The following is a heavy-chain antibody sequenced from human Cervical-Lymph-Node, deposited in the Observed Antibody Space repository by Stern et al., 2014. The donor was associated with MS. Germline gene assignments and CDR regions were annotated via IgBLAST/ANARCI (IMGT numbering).Heavy chain of an antibody. CDR1: GFTLSTYW. CDR3: VKDFGGEDDH. V-gene: IGHV3-74*01. J-gene: IGHJ4*02. Sequence: EVQLVESGGGLVQPGGSLRLSCAVSGFTLSTYWMHWVRQAPGKGLVWVSRMNEDGSNINYAGSVRGRFTISRDIAKNMLYLQMNDLRGEDTALYYCVKDFGGEDDHWGQGTLVTVSS. CDR2: MNEDGSNI. D-gene: IGHD2-21*01.